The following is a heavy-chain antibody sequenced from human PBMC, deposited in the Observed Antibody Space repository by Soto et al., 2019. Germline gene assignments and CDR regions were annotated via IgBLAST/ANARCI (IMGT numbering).Heavy chain of an antibody. CDR3: ARGQLVRGDYYYYMDV. CDR1: GGTFSSYA. J-gene: IGHJ6*03. CDR2: IIPIFGTA. Sequence: ASVKVSCKASGGTFSSYAISWVRQAPGQGLEWMGGIIPIFGTANYAQKFQGRVTMTADESTSTAYMELSSLRSEDTAVYYCARGQLVRGDYYYYMDVWGKGTTVTVSS. D-gene: IGHD6-6*01. V-gene: IGHV1-69*13.